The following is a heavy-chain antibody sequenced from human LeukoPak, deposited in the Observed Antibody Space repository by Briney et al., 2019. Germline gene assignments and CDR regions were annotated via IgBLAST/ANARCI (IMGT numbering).Heavy chain of an antibody. Sequence: AAVKVSCKASGGTFSSYAISWVRQAPGQGLEWMGRIIPILGIANYAQKFQGRVTITADKSTSTAYMELSSLRSEDTAVYYCARGKFYSGSYDYWGQGTLVTVSS. J-gene: IGHJ4*02. V-gene: IGHV1-69*04. D-gene: IGHD1-26*01. CDR1: GGTFSSYA. CDR3: ARGKFYSGSYDY. CDR2: IIPILGIA.